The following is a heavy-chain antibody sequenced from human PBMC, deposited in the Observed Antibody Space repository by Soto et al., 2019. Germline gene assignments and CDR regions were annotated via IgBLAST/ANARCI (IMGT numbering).Heavy chain of an antibody. V-gene: IGHV4-34*01. CDR3: AREFGFWSGKEDYYYYMDV. D-gene: IGHD3-3*01. CDR2: INHSGST. J-gene: IGHJ6*03. CDR1: GGSFSGYY. Sequence: SETLSLTCAVYGGSFSGYYWSWIRQPPGKGLEWIGEINHSGSTNYNPSLKSRVTISVDTSKNQFSLKLSSVTAADTAVYYCAREFGFWSGKEDYYYYMDVWGKGTTVTVSS.